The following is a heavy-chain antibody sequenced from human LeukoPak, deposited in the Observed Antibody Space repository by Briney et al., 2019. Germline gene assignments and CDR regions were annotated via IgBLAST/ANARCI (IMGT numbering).Heavy chain of an antibody. D-gene: IGHD5-18*01. J-gene: IGHJ4*02. CDR2: NIGSGGTT. CDR1: GFTIGNRA. V-gene: IGHV3-23*01. Sequence: GGSLRLSYAASGFTIGNRAMGWFRQASGKGLEWVSLNIGSGGTTYYAGSVKGRFTVFRDTSRNTLHLQMNNLRAEDTALYYCARRGYNYGQFDLWGPGTLVTVSS. CDR3: ARRGYNYGQFDL.